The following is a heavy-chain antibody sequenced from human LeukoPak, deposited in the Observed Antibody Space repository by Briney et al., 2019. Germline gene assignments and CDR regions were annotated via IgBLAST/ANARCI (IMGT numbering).Heavy chain of an antibody. V-gene: IGHV4-59*01. J-gene: IGHJ2*01. CDR3: ARTPVAATSWYFDL. D-gene: IGHD6-19*01. CDR2: IYYSGST. CDR1: GGSISSYY. Sequence: SETLSLTCTVSGGSISSYYWSWIRQPPGKGLEWIGYIYYSGSTNYNPSLKSRVTISVDTSKNQLSLKLSSVTAADTAVYYCARTPVAATSWYFDLWGRGTLVTVSS.